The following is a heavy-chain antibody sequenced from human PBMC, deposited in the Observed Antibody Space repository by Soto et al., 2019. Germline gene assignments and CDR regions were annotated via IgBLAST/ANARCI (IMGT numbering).Heavy chain of an antibody. Sequence: EVQLVESGGGLVQPGGSLRLSCAASGFTFSSYSMNWVRQAPGKGLEWVSYISSSSSTIYYADSVKGRFTISRDNAKNSLYLQRNSLGGADKAVYYCAREGCSGGSCYLGGGYDGYWGQGTVVTVSS. V-gene: IGHV3-48*01. CDR3: AREGCSGGSCYLGGGYDGY. J-gene: IGHJ4*02. D-gene: IGHD2-15*01. CDR1: GFTFSSYS. CDR2: ISSSSSTI.